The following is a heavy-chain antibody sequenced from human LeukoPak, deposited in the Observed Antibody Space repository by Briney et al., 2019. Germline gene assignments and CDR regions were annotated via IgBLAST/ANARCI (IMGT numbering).Heavy chain of an antibody. CDR3: APRIAVAGGLDY. D-gene: IGHD6-19*01. CDR1: GFTFSSYA. J-gene: IGHJ4*02. Sequence: GGSLRLSCAASGFTFSSYAMHWVRQAPGKGLEWVAVISYDGSNKYYADSVKGRFTISRDNSKNTLYLQMNSLRAEDTAVYYCAPRIAVAGGLDYWGQGTLVTVS. CDR2: ISYDGSNK. V-gene: IGHV3-30-3*01.